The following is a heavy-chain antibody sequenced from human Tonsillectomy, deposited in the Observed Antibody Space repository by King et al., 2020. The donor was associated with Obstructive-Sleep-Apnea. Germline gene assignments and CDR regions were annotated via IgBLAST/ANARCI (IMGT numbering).Heavy chain of an antibody. D-gene: IGHD5-18*01. J-gene: IGHJ4*02. Sequence: VQLVESGGGVVQPGRSLRLSCAASGFTFNTYGMHWVRQAPGKGLEWVAIIWYDGSNENYADSVMGRFTISRDNSRNTLYLQMNSLRGEDTAVYYCARGSGYSYGYGFDHWGLGTLVTVSS. CDR3: ARGSGYSYGYGFDH. CDR2: IWYDGSNE. V-gene: IGHV3-33*01. CDR1: GFTFNTYG.